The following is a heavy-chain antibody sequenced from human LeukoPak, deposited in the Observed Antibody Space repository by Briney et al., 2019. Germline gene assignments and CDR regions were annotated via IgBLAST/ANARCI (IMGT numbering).Heavy chain of an antibody. J-gene: IGHJ3*01. V-gene: IGHV1-46*01. Sequence: ASVKVSCKASGYAFTRHYMHWVRQAPGQGLEWMGLINPSGSSTIYAQKFQGRVTMTRDMSTSTDYMELSSLRSEDTAVYYCAREGEYYSESGNLVDASDVWGQGTMVTVSA. CDR1: GYAFTRHY. CDR3: AREGEYYSESGNLVDASDV. CDR2: INPSGSST. D-gene: IGHD3-10*01.